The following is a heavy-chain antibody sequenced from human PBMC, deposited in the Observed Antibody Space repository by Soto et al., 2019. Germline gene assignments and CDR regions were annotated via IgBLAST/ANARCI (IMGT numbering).Heavy chain of an antibody. J-gene: IGHJ4*02. Sequence: ASVKVSCKASGGTFSSYTISWVRQAPGQGLEWMGRIIPILGIANYAQKFQGRVTITADKSTSTAYMELSSLRSEDTAVYYCARLALGVVVTPYYFDYWGQGTLVTVSS. CDR2: IIPILGIA. D-gene: IGHD3-22*01. CDR1: GGTFSSYT. CDR3: ARLALGVVVTPYYFDY. V-gene: IGHV1-69*02.